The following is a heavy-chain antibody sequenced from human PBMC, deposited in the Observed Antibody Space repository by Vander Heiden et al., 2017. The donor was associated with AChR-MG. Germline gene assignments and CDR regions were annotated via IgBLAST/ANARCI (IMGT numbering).Heavy chain of an antibody. CDR1: GFTFSNYW. D-gene: IGHD6-25*01. V-gene: IGHV3-7*03. Sequence: EVQLVESGGGLVQPGGSLRLSCTTSGFTFSNYWMTWVRQAPGKGLEWVANIKHDETEKYYVDSVKGRFTISRDNAKNSLYLQMNSLRAEDTAVYYCARPRYSSGWMIDYWGQGTLVTVSS. J-gene: IGHJ4*02. CDR2: IKHDETEK. CDR3: ARPRYSSGWMIDY.